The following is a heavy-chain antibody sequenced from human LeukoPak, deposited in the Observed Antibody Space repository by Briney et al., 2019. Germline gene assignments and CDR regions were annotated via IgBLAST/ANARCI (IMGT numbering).Heavy chain of an antibody. CDR3: ARTNYYDSSGYGGHTKYFDY. J-gene: IGHJ4*02. D-gene: IGHD3-22*01. CDR2: ISGSGGST. Sequence: PGGSLRLSCAASGFTFSSYAMSWVRQAPGKGLEWVSAISGSGGSTYYADSVKGRFTISRDNSKNTLYLQMNSLRAEDTAVYYCARTNYYDSSGYGGHTKYFDYWGQGTLVTVSS. CDR1: GFTFSSYA. V-gene: IGHV3-23*01.